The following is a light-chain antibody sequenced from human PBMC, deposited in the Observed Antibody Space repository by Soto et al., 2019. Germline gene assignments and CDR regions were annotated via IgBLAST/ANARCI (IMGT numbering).Light chain of an antibody. CDR1: RSISTN. J-gene: IGKJ5*01. Sequence: EIVMTQSPATLSVSPGERATLSCRASRSISTNLAWYHQKPGQAPRLLIYGASTRATGIPARFSGSGSGTEFTLTISSLQSEDFAVYYCQQYYDWPITFGQGTRLEI. V-gene: IGKV3-15*01. CDR3: QQYYDWPIT. CDR2: GAS.